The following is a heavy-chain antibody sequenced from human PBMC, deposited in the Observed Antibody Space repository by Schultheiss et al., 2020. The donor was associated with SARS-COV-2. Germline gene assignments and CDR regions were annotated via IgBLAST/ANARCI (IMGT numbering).Heavy chain of an antibody. CDR2: INPNSGGT. Sequence: ASVKVSCKASGYTFTGYYMHWVRQAPGQGLEWMGRINPNSGGTNYAQKFQGRVTMTRDTSISTAYMELSRLRSDDTAVYYCASRPRRGATTLDYWGQGTLVTVSS. J-gene: IGHJ4*02. D-gene: IGHD1-26*01. CDR1: GYTFTGYY. CDR3: ASRPRRGATTLDY. V-gene: IGHV1-2*06.